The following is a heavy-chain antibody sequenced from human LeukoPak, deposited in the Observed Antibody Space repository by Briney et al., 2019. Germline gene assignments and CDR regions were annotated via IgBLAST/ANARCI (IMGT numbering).Heavy chain of an antibody. D-gene: IGHD1-1*01. CDR1: GFTFSSYG. V-gene: IGHV3-33*06. CDR2: IWYDGSNK. J-gene: IGHJ5*02. Sequence: PGRSLRLSCAASGFTFSSYGMHWVRQAPGKGLEWVAVIWYDGSNKYYADSVKGRFTISRDNSKNTLYLQMNSLRAGDTVVYYCAKDSRPLGPAGGWFDPWGQGTLVTVSS. CDR3: AKDSRPLGPAGGWFDP.